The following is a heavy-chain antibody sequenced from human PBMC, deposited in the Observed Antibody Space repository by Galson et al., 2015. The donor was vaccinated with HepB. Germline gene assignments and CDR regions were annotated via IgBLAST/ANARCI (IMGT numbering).Heavy chain of an antibody. CDR3: ARGGEGGGLDV. CDR2: IGTAGDP. CDR1: GFIFSNYD. J-gene: IGHJ6*02. V-gene: IGHV3-13*05. Sequence: SLRLSCAASGFIFSNYDMFWVRHTAGRSLEWVSGIGTAGDPYYPGSVKGRFTIPRENDKNSLYLEMNSLSAGDTAVYYCARGGEGGGLDVWGQGTMVIVSS. D-gene: IGHD3-16*01.